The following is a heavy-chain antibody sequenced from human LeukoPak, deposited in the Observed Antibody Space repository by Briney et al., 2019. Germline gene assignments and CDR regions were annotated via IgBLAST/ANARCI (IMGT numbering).Heavy chain of an antibody. J-gene: IGHJ4*02. CDR2: IYYSGST. CDR3: ARGIGCSYAVDY. D-gene: IGHD5-18*01. Sequence: SETLSLTCTVSGGSISSYYWSWIRQPPGKGLEWIGYIYYSGSTNYNPSLKSRVTISVDTSKNQFSLKLSSVTAADTAVYYCARGIGCSYAVDYWGQGTLVTVSS. CDR1: GGSISSYY. V-gene: IGHV4-59*01.